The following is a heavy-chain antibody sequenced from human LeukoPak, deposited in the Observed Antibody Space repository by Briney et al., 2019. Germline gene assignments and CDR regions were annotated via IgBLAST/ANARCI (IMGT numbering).Heavy chain of an antibody. D-gene: IGHD5-24*01. CDR3: AKARDDYNSGPFDY. CDR1: GFTFDDYG. J-gene: IGHJ4*02. CDR2: INWNGGST. V-gene: IGHV3-20*04. Sequence: GGSLRLSCAASGFTFDDYGMSWVRQAPGKGLEWVSGINWNGGSTGCADSVKGRFTISRDNARNSLYLQMNSLRAEDTAVYYCAKARDDYNSGPFDYWGQGTLVTVPS.